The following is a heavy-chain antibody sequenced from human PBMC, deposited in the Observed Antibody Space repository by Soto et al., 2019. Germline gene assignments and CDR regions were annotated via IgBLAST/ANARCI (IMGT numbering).Heavy chain of an antibody. Sequence: QVQLVQSGAEVKKPGSSVKVSCKAFRGTFSSYAISWVRQAPGQGLEWMGGIIPMFDTPKYAQKFQGRVTIIADESTSTAYMELSSLRSEDTAVYYCASGPTYYYYGMDVWGQGTTVIVSS. CDR1: RGTFSSYA. CDR2: IIPMFDTP. V-gene: IGHV1-69*01. J-gene: IGHJ6*02. CDR3: ASGPTYYYYGMDV.